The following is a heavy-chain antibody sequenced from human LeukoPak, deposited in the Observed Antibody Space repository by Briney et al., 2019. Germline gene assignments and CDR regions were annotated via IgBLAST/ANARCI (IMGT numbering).Heavy chain of an antibody. J-gene: IGHJ6*03. CDR2: INPNSGGT. D-gene: IGHD3-10*01. Sequence: ASVKVSCKASGYTFTGYFMHWVRQAPGQGLEWMGWINPNSGGTNYAQKFRGGVTMTRDTSISTAYMELSRLRSDDTAVYYCARGRLVRGAPNYYYMDVWGKGTTVTVSS. CDR1: GYTFTGYF. V-gene: IGHV1-2*02. CDR3: ARGRLVRGAPNYYYMDV.